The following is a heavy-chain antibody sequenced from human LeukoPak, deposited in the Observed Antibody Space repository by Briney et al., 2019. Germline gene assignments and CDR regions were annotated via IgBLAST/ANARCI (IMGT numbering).Heavy chain of an antibody. CDR2: INQAGSET. V-gene: IGHV3-7*03. CDR3: VRWGVATDMQD. CDR1: GFMFGSFW. D-gene: IGHD3-10*01. Sequence: PGGSLRLSCEASGFMFGSFWMAWVRQAPGKGLEWVANINQAGSETYYVDSMKGRFTISRDNAKKSTFLQMNSLRVEETALYFCVRWGVATDMQDWGQGTQVTVSS. J-gene: IGHJ4*02.